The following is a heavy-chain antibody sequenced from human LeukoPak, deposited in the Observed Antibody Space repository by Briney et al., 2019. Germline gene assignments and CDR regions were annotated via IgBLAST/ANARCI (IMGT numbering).Heavy chain of an antibody. D-gene: IGHD3-22*01. CDR2: INHSGST. CDR1: GGSFSGYY. Sequence: SETLSLTCAVYGGSFSGYYWSWIRQPPGKGLEWIGEINHSGSTNYNPSLKSRVTISVDTSKNQFSLKLSSVTAADTAVYYCTAFYDSSGYYPDYWGQGTLVTVS. CDR3: TAFYDSSGYYPDY. V-gene: IGHV4-34*01. J-gene: IGHJ4*02.